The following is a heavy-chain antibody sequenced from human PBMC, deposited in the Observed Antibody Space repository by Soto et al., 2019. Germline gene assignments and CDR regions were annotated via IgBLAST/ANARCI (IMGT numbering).Heavy chain of an antibody. CDR3: ARGHTTNWYYCYFCMEA. D-gene: IGHD1-1*01. CDR1: GFTFRSYA. V-gene: IGHV3-30*03. CDR2: ISYDGVTI. J-gene: IGHJ6*02. Sequence: PGRSLRLSGAASGFTFRSYAMHWVRQAPGTGLEWVAVISYDGVTIYHADSVKGRFTISRDNSKDTLYLQMDSLRAADTAVYYCARGHTTNWYYCYFCMEAQRERNTVT.